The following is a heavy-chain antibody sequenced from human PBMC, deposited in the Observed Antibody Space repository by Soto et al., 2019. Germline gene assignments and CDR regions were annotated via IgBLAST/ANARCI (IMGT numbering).Heavy chain of an antibody. J-gene: IGHJ6*02. CDR3: ARGFDLQYGMDV. CDR2: ISGSSNTI. D-gene: IGHD3-10*01. V-gene: IGHV3-48*02. Sequence: GGSLRLSCAASGFTLSTYSLNWVRQAPRKGLELLSYISGSSNTIYYADSVKGRFTISRDNAKNSLYLQMNSLRDEDTAVYFCARGFDLQYGMDVWGQGTTVTVSS. CDR1: GFTLSTYS.